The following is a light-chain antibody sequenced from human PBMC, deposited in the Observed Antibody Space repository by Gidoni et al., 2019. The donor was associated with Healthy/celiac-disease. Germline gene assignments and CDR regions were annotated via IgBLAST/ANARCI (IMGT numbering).Light chain of an antibody. CDR3: QQYYSTPF. CDR1: QGISNS. J-gene: IGKJ4*01. CDR2: AAS. V-gene: IGKV1-NL1*01. Sequence: DIQMTQSPSSLYASVGDRVTITCWASQGISNSLAWYQQKPGKAPKLLLYAASRLESGVPSRFSGSGSGTDYTLTISSLQPEDFATYYGQQYYSTPFFGGGTKVEIK.